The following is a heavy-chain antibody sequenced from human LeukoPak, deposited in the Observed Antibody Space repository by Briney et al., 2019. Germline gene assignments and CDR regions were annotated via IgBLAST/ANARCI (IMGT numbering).Heavy chain of an antibody. CDR2: IYTSGST. J-gene: IGHJ5*02. Sequence: SETLSLTCTVSGGPISSGSYYWSWIRQPAGKGLEWIGRIYTSGSTNYNPSLKSRVTMSVDTSKNQFSLKLSSVTAADTAVYYCARDLDYGGNSGWFDPWGQGTLVTVSS. CDR3: ARDLDYGGNSGWFDP. D-gene: IGHD4-23*01. V-gene: IGHV4-61*02. CDR1: GGPISSGSYY.